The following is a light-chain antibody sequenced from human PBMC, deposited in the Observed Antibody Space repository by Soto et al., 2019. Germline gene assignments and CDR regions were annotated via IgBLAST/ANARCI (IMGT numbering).Light chain of an antibody. CDR2: EVS. CDR1: SNDVGDYNF. CDR3: TSYAATNSFEV. V-gene: IGLV2-8*01. Sequence: QSALTQPPSASGSPGHSVTISCTGTSNDVGDYNFVSWYQQHPGKAPKLLIYEVSKRPSGVPDRFSGSKSGNTATLTVSGLQAEDEADYYCTSYAATNSFEVFGGGTKLTVL. J-gene: IGLJ2*01.